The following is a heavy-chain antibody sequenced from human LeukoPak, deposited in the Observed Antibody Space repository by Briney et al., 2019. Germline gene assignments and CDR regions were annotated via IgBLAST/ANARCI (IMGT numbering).Heavy chain of an antibody. Sequence: PSETLSLTCTVSGGSISTDYYWSWIRQPPGQGLEWIGYIWPSGSTNYNPSLSGRVAISLDKSRNHFTLMVTAVTAADTAFYYCARKGPEHLPTYFDHWGRGILVTVSS. CDR1: GGSISTDYY. CDR3: ARKGPEHLPTYFDH. J-gene: IGHJ4*02. V-gene: IGHV4-4*02. CDR2: IWPSGST. D-gene: IGHD2-21*01.